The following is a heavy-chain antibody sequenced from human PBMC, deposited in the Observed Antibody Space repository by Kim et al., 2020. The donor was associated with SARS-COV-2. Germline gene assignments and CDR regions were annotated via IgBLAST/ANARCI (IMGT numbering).Heavy chain of an antibody. CDR1: GFTFSSYW. Sequence: GGSLRLSCAASGFTFSSYWMSWVRQAPGKGLEWVANIKQDGSEKYYVDSVKGRFTISRDNAKNSLYLQMNSLRAEDTAVYYCARGYYGSGSYYPYYYYGMDVWGQGTTVTVSS. V-gene: IGHV3-7*01. J-gene: IGHJ6*02. CDR2: IKQDGSEK. CDR3: ARGYYGSGSYYPYYYYGMDV. D-gene: IGHD3-10*01.